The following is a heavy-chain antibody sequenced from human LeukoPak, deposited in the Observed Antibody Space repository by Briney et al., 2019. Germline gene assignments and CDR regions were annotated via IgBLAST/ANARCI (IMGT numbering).Heavy chain of an antibody. D-gene: IGHD6-13*01. Sequence: SQTLSLTCAISGDSVSINSAAWNWVRQSPSRGLEWLGRTCFRSQWYNDYAVSVKSRITINPDTSKNQFSLQLNSVTPEDTAVYYCARGWEPYSSSLDYWGQGTLVTVSS. CDR1: GDSVSINSAA. V-gene: IGHV6-1*01. CDR3: ARGWEPYSSSLDY. J-gene: IGHJ4*02. CDR2: TCFRSQWYN.